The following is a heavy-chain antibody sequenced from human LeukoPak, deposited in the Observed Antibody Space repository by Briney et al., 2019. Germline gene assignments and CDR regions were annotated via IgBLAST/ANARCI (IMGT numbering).Heavy chain of an antibody. CDR3: AKPVAGYFDY. CDR1: GFTFSGSA. V-gene: IGHV3-30*02. J-gene: IGHJ4*02. D-gene: IGHD6-19*01. Sequence: GGSLRLSCAASGFTFSGSAMHWVRQAPGKGLEWVAFIRYDGSNKYYADSVKGRFTISRDNSKNTLYLQMNSLRAEDTAVYYCAKPVAGYFDYWGQGTLVTVSS. CDR2: IRYDGSNK.